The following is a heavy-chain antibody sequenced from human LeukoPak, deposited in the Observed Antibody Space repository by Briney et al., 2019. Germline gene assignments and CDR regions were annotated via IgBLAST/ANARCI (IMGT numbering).Heavy chain of an antibody. CDR3: ARDRPKGRLASRYFDWLGFDY. Sequence: GGSLRLSCAASGFTFSDYYMSWIRQAPGKRLEWVSYISSSGSTIYYADSVKGRFTISRDNAKNSLYLQMNSLRAEDTAVYYCARDRPKGRLASRYFDWLGFDYWGQGTLVTVSS. D-gene: IGHD3-9*01. J-gene: IGHJ4*02. CDR1: GFTFSDYY. CDR2: ISSSGSTI. V-gene: IGHV3-11*01.